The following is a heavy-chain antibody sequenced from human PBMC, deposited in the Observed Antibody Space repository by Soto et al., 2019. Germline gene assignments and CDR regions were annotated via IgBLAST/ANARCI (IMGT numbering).Heavy chain of an antibody. CDR3: ARIDSSGGLDS. V-gene: IGHV4-39*02. CDR1: GGSVSSSSYY. Sequence: QLQLQESGPGLVEPSETLSLTCIVSGGSVSSSSYYWGWIRQPPGKGLEWIGSVYYRGRTYYSPYFESRVTMSVDMSKNHCSLNLSSVTAADTAVYYCARIDSSGGLDSWGQGILVTVSS. CDR2: VYYRGRT. D-gene: IGHD3-22*01. J-gene: IGHJ1*01.